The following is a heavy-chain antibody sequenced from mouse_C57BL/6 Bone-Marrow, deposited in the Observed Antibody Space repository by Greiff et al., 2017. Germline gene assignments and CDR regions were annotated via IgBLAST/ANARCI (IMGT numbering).Heavy chain of an antibody. D-gene: IGHD4-1*01. CDR2: INPNNGGT. V-gene: IGHV1-26*01. Sequence: VQLQQSGPELVKPGASVKISCKASGYTFTDYYMNWVKQSHGKSLEWIGDINPNNGGTSYNQKFKGKATLTVDKSSSTAYMELRSLPSEDAAVYYCASPDWAWFAYWGQGTLVTVSA. J-gene: IGHJ3*01. CDR3: ASPDWAWFAY. CDR1: GYTFTDYY.